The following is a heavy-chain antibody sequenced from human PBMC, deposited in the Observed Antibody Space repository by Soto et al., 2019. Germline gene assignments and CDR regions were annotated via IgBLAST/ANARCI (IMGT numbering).Heavy chain of an antibody. J-gene: IGHJ4*02. CDR1: GYTFTGYY. CDR3: ASLGSSGWYYFDY. Sequence: ASVKVSCKAPGYTFTGYYMHWVRQAPGQGLEWMGWINPNSGGTNYAQKFQGRVTMTRDTSISTAYMELSRLRSDDTAVYYCASLGSSGWYYFDYWGQGTLVTVSS. V-gene: IGHV1-2*02. CDR2: INPNSGGT. D-gene: IGHD6-19*01.